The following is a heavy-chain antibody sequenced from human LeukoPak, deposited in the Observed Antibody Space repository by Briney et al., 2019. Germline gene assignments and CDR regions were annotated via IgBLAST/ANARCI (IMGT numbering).Heavy chain of an antibody. J-gene: IGHJ4*02. CDR1: GFTFSSYT. V-gene: IGHV3-23*01. Sequence: PGGSLRLSCAASGFTFSSYTMSWARQAPGKGLQSVSTISSSGGSTSYADSVKCRFTISRDNSKTPLYLQLASLRAEATAVYYCAKDFPYGDYGVYWGQGTLVTVSS. D-gene: IGHD4-17*01. CDR3: AKDFPYGDYGVY. CDR2: ISSSGGST.